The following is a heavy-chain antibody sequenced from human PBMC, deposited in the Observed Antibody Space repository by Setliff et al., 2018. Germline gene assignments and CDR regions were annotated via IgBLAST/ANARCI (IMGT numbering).Heavy chain of an antibody. Sequence: ASVKVSCKVSGYTLTELSRHWVRQAPGKGLEWMGGFDPEDGETIYAQKFQGRVTITADESTSTAYMELSSLRSEDTAVYYCARDLGYYDSSGYYEGWGQGTLVTVSS. D-gene: IGHD3-22*01. CDR2: FDPEDGET. J-gene: IGHJ4*02. CDR3: ARDLGYYDSSGYYEG. V-gene: IGHV1-24*01. CDR1: GYTLTELS.